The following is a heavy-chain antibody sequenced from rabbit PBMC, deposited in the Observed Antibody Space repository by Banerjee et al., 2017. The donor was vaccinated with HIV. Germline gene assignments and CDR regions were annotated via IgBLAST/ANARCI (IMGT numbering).Heavy chain of an antibody. Sequence: QLKETGGGLVQPGGSLKLSCKASGSDFSSYYMTWVRQAPGKGLEYIGYISSGGSTYYAGWVNDRFTISRDTNENTLYLQLNSLTDADTATYFCSRGAGSNGFELWGPGTLVTVS. D-gene: IGHD5-1*01. V-gene: IGHV1S7*01. J-gene: IGHJ6*01. CDR1: GSDFSSYY. CDR3: SRGAGSNGFEL. CDR2: ISSGGST.